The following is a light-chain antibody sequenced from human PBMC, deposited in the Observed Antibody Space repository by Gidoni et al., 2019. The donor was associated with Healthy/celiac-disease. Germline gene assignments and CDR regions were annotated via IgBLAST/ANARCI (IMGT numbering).Light chain of an antibody. CDR1: QSISSSQ. J-gene: IGKJ4*01. CDR3: QHFGN. CDR2: GAS. V-gene: IGKV3-20*01. Sequence: EIVLTQSPGTLSLSPGQSAPLSCRASQSISSSQLAWYQQKPGQAPRPLMYGASSRATGIPDRFSGSGSGTDFTLTISRLEPEDFAVYYCQHFGNFGGXTKVE.